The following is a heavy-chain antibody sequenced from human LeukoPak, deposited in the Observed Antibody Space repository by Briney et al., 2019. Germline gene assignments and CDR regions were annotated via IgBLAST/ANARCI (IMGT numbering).Heavy chain of an antibody. V-gene: IGHV4-38-2*02. CDR2: FYHGGST. CDR3: ARDRGGYYDSSGFDY. D-gene: IGHD3-22*01. Sequence: SETLSLTCTVSGYSISTGYYWDWIRQPPGKGLEWIGTFYHGGSTYHNPSLKSRVTISVDTSKNQFSLNLTSVTAADTAVYYCARDRGGYYDSSGFDYWGQGTLVTVSS. J-gene: IGHJ4*02. CDR1: GYSISTGYY.